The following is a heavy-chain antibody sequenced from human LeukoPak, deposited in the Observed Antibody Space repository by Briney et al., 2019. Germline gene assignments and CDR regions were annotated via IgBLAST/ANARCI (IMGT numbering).Heavy chain of an antibody. CDR1: GFTFSSYW. D-gene: IGHD4-17*01. V-gene: IGHV3-7*01. CDR3: ARGEGGDYS. J-gene: IGHJ4*02. CDR2: IKKDGSEK. Sequence: GGSLRLSCAASGFTFSSYWMTWVRQAPGKGLEWVANIKKDGSEKYNVDSVKGRFTISRDNANNSLYLQMNSLRAEDTAVYYCARGEGGDYSWGQGTLVTVSS.